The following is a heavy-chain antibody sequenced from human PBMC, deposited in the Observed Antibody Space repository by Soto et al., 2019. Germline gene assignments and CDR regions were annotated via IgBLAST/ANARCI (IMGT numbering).Heavy chain of an antibody. CDR3: ARQLAHDYINNWFDP. Sequence: PGESLKISCKGSGYRFTSYWIAWVRQMPGKGLEWMGIIYPGDSDARYSPSFQGQVTISVDKSISTAYLQWSSLKASDTAIYYCARQLAHDYINNWFDPWGQGTLVTVSS. D-gene: IGHD4-4*01. CDR2: IYPGDSDA. V-gene: IGHV5-51*01. CDR1: GYRFTSYW. J-gene: IGHJ5*02.